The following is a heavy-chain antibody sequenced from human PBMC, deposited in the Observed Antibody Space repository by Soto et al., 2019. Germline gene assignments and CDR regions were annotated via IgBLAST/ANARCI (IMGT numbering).Heavy chain of an antibody. D-gene: IGHD3-10*01. J-gene: IGHJ4*02. CDR1: GFTFSSYA. CDR3: ARPDYGSGSYPDY. Sequence: QVQLVESGGGVVQPGRSLRLSCTASGFTFSSYAMHWVRQAPGKGLEWVAVISYDGSNKYYADSVKGRFTISRDNSKNTLFLHMNSLRAEDTAVYYCARPDYGSGSYPDYWGQGTLVTVSS. CDR2: ISYDGSNK. V-gene: IGHV3-30-3*01.